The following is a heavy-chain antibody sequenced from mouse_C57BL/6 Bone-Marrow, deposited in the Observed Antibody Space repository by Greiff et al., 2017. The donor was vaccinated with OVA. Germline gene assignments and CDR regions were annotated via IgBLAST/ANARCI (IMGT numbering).Heavy chain of an antibody. CDR3: TTRFHYYGSSSYWYFDV. V-gene: IGHV14-1*01. CDR1: GFNIKDYY. CDR2: IDPEDGDT. J-gene: IGHJ1*03. D-gene: IGHD1-1*01. Sequence: DVQLQESGAELVRPGASVKLSCTASGFNIKDYYMHWVKQRPEQGLEWIGRIDPEDGDTEYAPKFQGKATMTADTSSNTAYLQLSSLTSEDTAVYYCTTRFHYYGSSSYWYFDVWGTGTTVTVSS.